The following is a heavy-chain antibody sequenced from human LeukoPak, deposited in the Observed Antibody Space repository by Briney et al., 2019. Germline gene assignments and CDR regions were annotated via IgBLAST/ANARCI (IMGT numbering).Heavy chain of an antibody. D-gene: IGHD3-10*01. CDR2: ISYDGSNK. J-gene: IGHJ6*02. CDR3: AREVGMVRNYYYGLDV. CDR1: GFTFSSYA. Sequence: GGSLRLSCSTSGFTFSSYAMHWVRQAPGKGLERVVVISYDGSNKYYADYVKGRFTISRDNSKNTLYLQMNSLRAEDTAVYYCAREVGMVRNYYYGLDVWGQGTTVTVSS. V-gene: IGHV3-30*04.